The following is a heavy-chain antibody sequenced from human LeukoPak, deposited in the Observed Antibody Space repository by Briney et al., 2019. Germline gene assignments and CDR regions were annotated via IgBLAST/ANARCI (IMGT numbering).Heavy chain of an antibody. CDR3: ARDRESNWYPFLDS. J-gene: IGHJ4*02. Sequence: GGSLRVSCATSGFTFSNYLMSWVRQTPGKGLEWVANIKEDGSGKWYVDSVRGRFTISRDNAKNSLYLQMNSLRAEDTAVYYCARDRESNWYPFLDSWGQGTLVTVSS. CDR1: GFTFSNYL. D-gene: IGHD6-13*01. V-gene: IGHV3-7*01. CDR2: IKEDGSGK.